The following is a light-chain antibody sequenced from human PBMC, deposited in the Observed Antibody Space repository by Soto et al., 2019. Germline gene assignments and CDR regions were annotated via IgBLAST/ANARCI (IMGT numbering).Light chain of an antibody. CDR3: QQSYTTPLT. CDR1: QSISSY. J-gene: IGKJ4*01. V-gene: IGKV1-39*01. Sequence: DIQMTQSPSSLSASVGDRVTITCRASQSISSYLNWYQQKPGKAPKLLIYAPSSLRSGVPSRFSGSGSGTDFTLTINSLQPEDFATYYCQQSYTTPLTFGGGTKVDI. CDR2: APS.